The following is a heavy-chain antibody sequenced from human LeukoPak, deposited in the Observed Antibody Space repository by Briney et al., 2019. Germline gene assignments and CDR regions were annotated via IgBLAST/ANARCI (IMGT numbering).Heavy chain of an antibody. CDR1: GYSFTSYW. CDR3: ARGQGYCSGGSCYSMQGPVDY. D-gene: IGHD2-15*01. V-gene: IGHV5-51*01. Sequence: GESLKISCKGSGYSFTSYWIGWVRPMPGKGLEWMGIIYPGDSDTRYSPSFQGQVTISADKSISTAYLQWSSLKASDTAMYYCARGQGYCSGGSCYSMQGPVDYWGQGTLVTVSS. CDR2: IYPGDSDT. J-gene: IGHJ4*02.